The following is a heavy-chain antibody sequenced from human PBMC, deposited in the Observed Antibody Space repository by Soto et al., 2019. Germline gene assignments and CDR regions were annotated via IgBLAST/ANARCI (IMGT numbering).Heavy chain of an antibody. Sequence: QVQLVESGGGVVQPGRSLRLSCAASGFTFSSYGMHWVRQAPGKGLEWVAVIWYDGSNKYYADSVKGRFTISRDNSKNTLYLQMNSLRAEDTALYYCARRGVDILTGYSLRVYFDYWGQGTLVTVSS. J-gene: IGHJ4*02. V-gene: IGHV3-33*01. CDR2: IWYDGSNK. CDR3: ARRGVDILTGYSLRVYFDY. CDR1: GFTFSSYG. D-gene: IGHD3-9*01.